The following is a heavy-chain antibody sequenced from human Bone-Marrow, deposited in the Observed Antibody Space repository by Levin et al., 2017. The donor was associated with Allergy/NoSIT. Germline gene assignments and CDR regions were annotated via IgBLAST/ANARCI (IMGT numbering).Heavy chain of an antibody. J-gene: IGHJ4*02. CDR2: ISDDGSNK. Sequence: GGSLRLSCAASGFTFSTYALHWVRQAPGKGLEWVAVISDDGSNKYSADSVKGRFTISRDNSKNTLYLQMNSLRTEDTAVYYCARVGSGSYYTSAVDYWGQGTLVTVSS. CDR3: ARVGSGSYYTSAVDY. V-gene: IGHV3-30-3*01. CDR1: GFTFSTYA. D-gene: IGHD1-26*01.